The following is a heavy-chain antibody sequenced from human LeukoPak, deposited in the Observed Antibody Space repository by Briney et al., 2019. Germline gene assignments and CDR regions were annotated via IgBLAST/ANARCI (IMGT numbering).Heavy chain of an antibody. D-gene: IGHD4-17*01. Sequence: SVKVSCKASGGTFSSYAISWVRQAPGQGLEWMGGIIPIFGTANYAQKFQGRVTITADKSTSTAYMELRSLRSDDTAVYYCARPAYGDYVDYFDYWGQGTLVTVSS. CDR2: IIPIFGTA. CDR1: GGTFSSYA. J-gene: IGHJ4*02. V-gene: IGHV1-69*06. CDR3: ARPAYGDYVDYFDY.